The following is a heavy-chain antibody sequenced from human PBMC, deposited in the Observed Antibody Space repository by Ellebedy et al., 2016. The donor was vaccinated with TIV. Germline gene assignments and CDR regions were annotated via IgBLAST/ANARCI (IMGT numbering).Heavy chain of an antibody. CDR1: GFTVSSNY. V-gene: IGHV3-66*01. D-gene: IGHD2/OR15-2a*01. CDR3: ARKDKILSAFFDY. CDR2: MYSGGTT. Sequence: GESLKISCASSGFTVSSNYMSWVRHAPGKGLGCVSVMYSGGTTYYADSVKGRFTISRDNSKNTLYLQMNSLRAEDTAVYYCARKDKILSAFFDYWGQGTLVTVSS. J-gene: IGHJ4*02.